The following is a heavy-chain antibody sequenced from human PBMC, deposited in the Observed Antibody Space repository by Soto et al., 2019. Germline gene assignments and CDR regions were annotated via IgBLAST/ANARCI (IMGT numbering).Heavy chain of an antibody. CDR2: ISGSGGST. CDR3: AKSSDCSSTSYYYYYYMDV. CDR1: GFTFSSYA. Sequence: GGSPRLSCAASGFTFSSYAMSWVRQAPGKGLEWVSAISGSGGSTYYADSVKGRFTISRDNSKNTLYLQMNSLRAEDTAVYYCAKSSDCSSTSYYYYYYMDVWGKGTTVTVSS. J-gene: IGHJ6*03. V-gene: IGHV3-23*01. D-gene: IGHD2-2*01.